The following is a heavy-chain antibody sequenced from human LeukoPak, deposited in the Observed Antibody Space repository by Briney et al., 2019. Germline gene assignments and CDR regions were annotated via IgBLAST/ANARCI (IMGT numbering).Heavy chain of an antibody. CDR1: GFTFSSYS. Sequence: KTGGSLRLSCAASGFTFSSYSMNWVRQAPGKGLEWVSSISSSSSYIYYADSVKGRFTISRDNAKNLLYLQMNSLRAEDTAVYYCARARDWGYHYGSGSYYYDAFDIWGQGTMVTVSS. CDR2: ISSSSSYI. V-gene: IGHV3-21*01. D-gene: IGHD3-10*01. J-gene: IGHJ3*02. CDR3: ARARDWGYHYGSGSYYYDAFDI.